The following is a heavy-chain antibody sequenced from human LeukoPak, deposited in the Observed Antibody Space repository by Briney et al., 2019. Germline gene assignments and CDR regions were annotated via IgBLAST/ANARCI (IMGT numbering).Heavy chain of an antibody. CDR3: AREMMSIHAFGI. CDR2: ISYDGSNK. D-gene: IGHD3-16*01. Sequence: GRSLRLSCAASGFTFSSYAMHWVRQAPGKGLEWVAVISYDGSNKYYADSVKGRFTISRDNSKNTLYLQMNSLRAEDTAVYYCAREMMSIHAFGIWGQGTMVTVSS. J-gene: IGHJ3*02. V-gene: IGHV3-30-3*01. CDR1: GFTFSSYA.